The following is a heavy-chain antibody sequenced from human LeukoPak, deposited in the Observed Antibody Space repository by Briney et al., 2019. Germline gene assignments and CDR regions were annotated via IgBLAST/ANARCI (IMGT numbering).Heavy chain of an antibody. D-gene: IGHD5-24*01. J-gene: IGHJ4*02. CDR3: ARDGDGYNRGNDY. Sequence: PGGSLRLSCAASGFTVSSNYMSWVRQTPGKGLEWVASIKEDGSERQYVDSVKGRFSISRDNTKGSLFLQLNSLRAEDTAVYYCARDGDGYNRGNDYWGQGTLVTVSS. CDR2: IKEDGSER. V-gene: IGHV3-7*03. CDR1: GFTVSSNY.